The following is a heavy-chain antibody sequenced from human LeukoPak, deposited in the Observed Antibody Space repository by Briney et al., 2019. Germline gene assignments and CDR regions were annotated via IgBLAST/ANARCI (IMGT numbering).Heavy chain of an antibody. CDR3: ARRIAVAGDYFDY. CDR2: IYYSGST. J-gene: IGHJ4*02. CDR1: GGSISSSSYY. D-gene: IGHD6-19*01. Sequence: SETPSLTCTVSGGSISSSSYYWGWIRQPPGKGLEWIGSIYYSGSTYYNPSLKSRVTISVDTSKNQFSLKLSSVTAADTAVYYCARRIAVAGDYFDYWGQGTLVTVSS. V-gene: IGHV4-39*01.